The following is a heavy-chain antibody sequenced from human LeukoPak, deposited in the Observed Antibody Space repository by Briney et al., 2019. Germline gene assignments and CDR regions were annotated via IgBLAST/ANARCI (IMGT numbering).Heavy chain of an antibody. CDR1: GFTFSNFW. CDR3: ARGDDFSGDH. V-gene: IGHV3-7*04. Sequence: AGGSLRLSCAVSGFTFSNFWMSWVRQAPGRGLEWVANIHPEGNEKYHVESVKGRFTISRDNTKNLLFLQMNGLRDEDTAAYYCARGDDFSGDHWGQGTLVTVSS. J-gene: IGHJ4*02. D-gene: IGHD1-1*01. CDR2: IHPEGNEK.